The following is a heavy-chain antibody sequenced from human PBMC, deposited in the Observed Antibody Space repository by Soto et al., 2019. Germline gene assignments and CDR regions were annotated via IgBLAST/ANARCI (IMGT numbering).Heavy chain of an antibody. Sequence: GGSLRLSCAACGLIFSKYEMHWDRQAPGKGLVWVSRINTDGSITDYADSVKGRFTVSRDNPKNTLYLQMNSLRAEDTAVYYCARDTDGLHYWGQGTLVTVSS. J-gene: IGHJ4*02. CDR1: GLIFSKYE. V-gene: IGHV3-74*01. CDR2: INTDGSIT. CDR3: ARDTDGLHY.